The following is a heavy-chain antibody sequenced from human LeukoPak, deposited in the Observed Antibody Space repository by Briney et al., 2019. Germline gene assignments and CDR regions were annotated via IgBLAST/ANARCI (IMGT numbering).Heavy chain of an antibody. V-gene: IGHV3-23*01. CDR3: AKDLVVVVVVAATYKDY. Sequence: GGSPRLSCAASGFTFSSYAMSWVRQAPGKGLEWVSAISGSGGSTYYADSVKGRFTISRDNSKNTLYLQMNSLRAEDTAVYYCAKDLVVVVVVAATYKDYWGQGTLVTVSS. CDR1: GFTFSSYA. D-gene: IGHD2-15*01. CDR2: ISGSGGST. J-gene: IGHJ4*02.